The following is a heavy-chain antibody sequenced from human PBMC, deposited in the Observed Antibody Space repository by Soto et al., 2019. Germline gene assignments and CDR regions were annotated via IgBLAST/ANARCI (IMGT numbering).Heavy chain of an antibody. V-gene: IGHV2-26*01. J-gene: IGHJ5*02. CDR3: ARTIDYGDYVWWCDP. Sequence: QVTLKESGPVLVKPTETLTLTCTVSGFSLSNARMGVSWIRQPPGKALEWLAHIFSNDEKSYSTSLKSRLTIYKDTSKSPVVLTMTNMDPVDTATYYCARTIDYGDYVWWCDPWGQGTLVTVSS. D-gene: IGHD4-17*01. CDR2: IFSNDEK. CDR1: GFSLSNARMG.